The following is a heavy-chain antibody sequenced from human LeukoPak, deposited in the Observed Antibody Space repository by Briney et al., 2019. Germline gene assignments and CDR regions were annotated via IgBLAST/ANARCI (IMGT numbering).Heavy chain of an antibody. Sequence: QSGRSLRLSCAASGFTFSTYAMHWVRQAPGKGLEWVAVVSYDGNNKFYADSVRGRFTISRDNSRNTLFLQVNSLRVEDSAVYYCARGPYYYDSSGYTYLFDYWGQGTLVTVSS. CDR1: GFTFSTYA. J-gene: IGHJ4*02. D-gene: IGHD3-22*01. V-gene: IGHV3-30*04. CDR3: ARGPYYYDSSGYTYLFDY. CDR2: VSYDGNNK.